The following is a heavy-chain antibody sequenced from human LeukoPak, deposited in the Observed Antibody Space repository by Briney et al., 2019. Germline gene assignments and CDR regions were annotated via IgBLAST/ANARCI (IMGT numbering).Heavy chain of an antibody. CDR1: GDSLRRYN. Sequence: ESLSVTCADSGDSLRRYNGRWMREPPGKGLGWMGQIYYRGSANYNPSLTSRVTISVDTSKNQFSLKLSSVTAADTAVYYCAREGPLVRGVKSQYYYYGMDVWGQGTTVTVSS. CDR3: AREGPLVRGVKSQYYYYGMDV. J-gene: IGHJ6*02. V-gene: IGHV4-59*01. D-gene: IGHD3-10*01. CDR2: IYYRGSA.